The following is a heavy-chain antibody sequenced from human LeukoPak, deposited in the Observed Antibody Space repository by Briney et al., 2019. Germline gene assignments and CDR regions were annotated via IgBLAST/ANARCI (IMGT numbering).Heavy chain of an antibody. V-gene: IGHV1-2*06. Sequence: VASVKVSCKASGCTSTGYYMHLVRQAPGQGLEWMGRINPNSGGTNYAQKFQGRVTMTRDTSISTAYMELSRLRCDETAVYYCARDTYDSSGGLDYWRQGTLVTVFS. J-gene: IGHJ4*02. CDR1: GCTSTGYY. CDR2: INPNSGGT. CDR3: ARDTYDSSGGLDY. D-gene: IGHD3-22*01.